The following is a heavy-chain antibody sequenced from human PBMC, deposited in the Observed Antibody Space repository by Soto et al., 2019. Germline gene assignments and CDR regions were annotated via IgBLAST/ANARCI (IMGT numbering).Heavy chain of an antibody. Sequence: QVQLVESGGGVVQPARSLRLSCAASGFTFSTYAMHWVRQTPDKGLEWVAVIWYDGSHQYYADPVKARFTISRDNSKNIVSLQMNSLRVADTAGYYCGREVMAGGAMGWIDPWGLGTLVTVSS. CDR2: IWYDGSHQ. J-gene: IGHJ5*02. V-gene: IGHV3-33*01. CDR3: GREVMAGGAMGWIDP. CDR1: GFTFSTYA. D-gene: IGHD2-2*01.